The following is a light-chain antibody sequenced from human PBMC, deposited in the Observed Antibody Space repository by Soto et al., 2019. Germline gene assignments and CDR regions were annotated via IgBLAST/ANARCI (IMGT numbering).Light chain of an antibody. Sequence: EIVLTQSPGTLSLSPGERATLSCRASESVSDNYLARYQQRSGQAPRLVIYGASSRASAVPDRFSGSGSGADFTLTISRLELEDFAVYYCQQYGSSPLTFGGGAKVEIK. J-gene: IGKJ4*01. CDR3: QQYGSSPLT. CDR1: ESVSDNY. CDR2: GAS. V-gene: IGKV3-20*01.